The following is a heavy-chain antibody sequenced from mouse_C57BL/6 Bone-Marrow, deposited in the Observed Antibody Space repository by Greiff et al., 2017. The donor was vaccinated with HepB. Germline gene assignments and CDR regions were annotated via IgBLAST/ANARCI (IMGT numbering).Heavy chain of an antibody. CDR1: GFTFSSYT. Sequence: EVQRVESGGGLVKPGGSLKLSCAASGFTFSSYTMSWVRQTPEKRLEWVATISGGGGNTCYPDSVKGRFTISRDNAKNTLYLQMSSLRSEDTALYYCARHDDYIYFDYWGQGTTLTVSS. D-gene: IGHD2-4*01. J-gene: IGHJ2*01. CDR2: ISGGGGNT. V-gene: IGHV5-9*01. CDR3: ARHDDYIYFDY.